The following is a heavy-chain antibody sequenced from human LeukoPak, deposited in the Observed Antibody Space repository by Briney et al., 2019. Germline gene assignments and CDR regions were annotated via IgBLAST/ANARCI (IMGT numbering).Heavy chain of an antibody. Sequence: PSETLSLTCTVSGGSISSGGYYWSWIRQHPGKGLEWIGYIYYSGSTYYNPSLKSRVTISVDTSKNQFSLKLSSVTAADTAVYYCARGPDIVVVPATTNSDYWGQGTLVTVSS. V-gene: IGHV4-31*03. D-gene: IGHD2-2*01. CDR3: ARGPDIVVVPATTNSDY. J-gene: IGHJ4*02. CDR2: IYYSGST. CDR1: GGSISSGGYY.